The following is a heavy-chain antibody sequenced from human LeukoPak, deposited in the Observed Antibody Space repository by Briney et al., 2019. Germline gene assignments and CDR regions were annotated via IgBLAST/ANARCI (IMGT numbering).Heavy chain of an antibody. Sequence: SETLSLTCAVFSGSFSGYYWSWIRQPPGKGLEWIGEIDHSGNTDYNPSLKSRVTISLDTSKNQFSLKLISVTAADTAVYYCARGAAVRVAVAGRFDPWGQGTLVTVSS. CDR3: ARGAAVRVAVAGRFDP. CDR1: SGSFSGYY. V-gene: IGHV4-34*01. D-gene: IGHD6-19*01. CDR2: IDHSGNT. J-gene: IGHJ5*02.